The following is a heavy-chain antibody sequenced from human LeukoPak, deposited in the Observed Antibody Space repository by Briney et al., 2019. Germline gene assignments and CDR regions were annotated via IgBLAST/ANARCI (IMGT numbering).Heavy chain of an antibody. D-gene: IGHD6-13*01. Sequence: GSLRLSCAASGFTFSSYAMSWVRQAPGKGLEWVSAISGGGGSTYYADSVKGRFTISRDNSKNTLYLQMNSLRAEDTAVYYCAKRSIAAAGTDNWGQGTLVTVSS. CDR3: AKRSIAAAGTDN. CDR2: ISGGGGST. J-gene: IGHJ4*02. V-gene: IGHV3-23*01. CDR1: GFTFSSYA.